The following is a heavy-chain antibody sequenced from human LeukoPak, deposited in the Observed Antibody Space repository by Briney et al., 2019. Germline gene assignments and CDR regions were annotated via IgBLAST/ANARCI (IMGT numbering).Heavy chain of an antibody. Sequence: GGSLRLSCAASGFTFTSYSMNWVRQAPGKGLEWVSAISGSGGSTYYADSVKGRFTISRDNSKNTLYLQMNSLRAEDTAVYYCAKRYDYVWGSYPDYWGQGTLVTVSS. CDR1: GFTFTSYS. CDR2: ISGSGGST. D-gene: IGHD3-16*02. CDR3: AKRYDYVWGSYPDY. J-gene: IGHJ4*02. V-gene: IGHV3-23*01.